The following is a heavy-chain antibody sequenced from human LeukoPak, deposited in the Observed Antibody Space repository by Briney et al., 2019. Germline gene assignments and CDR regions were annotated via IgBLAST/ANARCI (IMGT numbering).Heavy chain of an antibody. D-gene: IGHD3-10*01. CDR2: IYYSGST. Sequence: SETLSLTCTVSGGSIGSYYWTWIRQPPGKGLEWIGYIYYSGSTNYNPSLKSRVTISVDTSKNQFSLKLNSVTAADTAVYYCARLVRGIYDYFDYWGQGTLVTVSS. CDR3: ARLVRGIYDYFDY. V-gene: IGHV4-59*12. CDR1: GGSIGSYY. J-gene: IGHJ4*02.